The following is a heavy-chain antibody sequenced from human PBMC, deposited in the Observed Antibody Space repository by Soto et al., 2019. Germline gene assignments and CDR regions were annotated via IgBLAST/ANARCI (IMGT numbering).Heavy chain of an antibody. CDR1: GGTFSSYA. Sequence: ASVKVSCKASGGTFSSYAISWVRQAPGQGLEWMGGIIPIFGTANYAQKFQGRVTITADESTSTAYMELSSLRSEDTAVYYCARVPRGSGYYYEPENYYYYGMDVWGQGTTVTVSS. V-gene: IGHV1-69*13. J-gene: IGHJ6*02. CDR2: IIPIFGTA. D-gene: IGHD3-22*01. CDR3: ARVPRGSGYYYEPENYYYYGMDV.